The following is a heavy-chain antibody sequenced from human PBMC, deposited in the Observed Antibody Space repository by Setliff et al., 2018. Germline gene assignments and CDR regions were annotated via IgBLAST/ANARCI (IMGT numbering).Heavy chain of an antibody. D-gene: IGHD2-8*01. Sequence: GGSLRLSCAASGFTFSTYRMHWVRQAPGKGLEWVAVIWHDGGNKYHADSVKGRFTISRDNSKNTLFLQMSSLRAADTAVYYCVKGTNVVMVYTGFDHWGQGTLVTVSS. J-gene: IGHJ4*01. CDR3: VKGTNVVMVYTGFDH. CDR1: GFTFSTYR. V-gene: IGHV3-33*06. CDR2: IWHDGGNK.